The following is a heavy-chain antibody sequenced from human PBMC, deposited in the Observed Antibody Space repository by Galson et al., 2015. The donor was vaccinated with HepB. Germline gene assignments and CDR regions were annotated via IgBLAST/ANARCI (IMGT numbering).Heavy chain of an antibody. D-gene: IGHD1-7*01. CDR1: GFTFSNYG. Sequence: SLRLSCAASGFTFSNYGMHWVRQAPGKGLEWVAVIWYDGGNKYYTDSVKGRFTISRDNSKKTLYLQMNSLRAEDTAVYYCARVAELLVDYWGQGTLVTVSS. V-gene: IGHV3-33*01. J-gene: IGHJ4*02. CDR3: ARVAELLVDY. CDR2: IWYDGGNK.